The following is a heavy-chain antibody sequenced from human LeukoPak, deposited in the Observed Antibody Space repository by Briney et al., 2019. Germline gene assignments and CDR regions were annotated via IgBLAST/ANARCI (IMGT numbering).Heavy chain of an antibody. CDR2: INSDGSST. J-gene: IGHJ6*03. Sequence: GGSLRLSCAASGFTFSNAWMSWVRQAPGKGLVWVSRINSDGSSTSYADSVKGRFTISRDNAKNTLYLQMNSLRAEDTAVYYCARDLEYYDFWSGYLQHMDVWGKGTTVTVSS. D-gene: IGHD3-3*01. CDR3: ARDLEYYDFWSGYLQHMDV. V-gene: IGHV3-74*01. CDR1: GFTFSNAW.